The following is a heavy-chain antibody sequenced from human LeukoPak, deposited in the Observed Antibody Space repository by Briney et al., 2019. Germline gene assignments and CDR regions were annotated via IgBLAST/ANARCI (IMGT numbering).Heavy chain of an antibody. CDR2: INTDGSST. CDR1: GFTFSSYW. D-gene: IGHD2-2*02. J-gene: IGHJ5*02. V-gene: IGHV3-74*01. CDR3: ASAGGYCSSTSCYMGGNNWFDP. Sequence: PGGSLRLSCAASGFTFSSYWMHWVRQAPGKGLVWVSRINTDGSSTSYADSVKGRFTISRDNAKNTLYLQMNSLRAEDTAVYYCASAGGYCSSTSCYMGGNNWFDPWGQGTLVTVSS.